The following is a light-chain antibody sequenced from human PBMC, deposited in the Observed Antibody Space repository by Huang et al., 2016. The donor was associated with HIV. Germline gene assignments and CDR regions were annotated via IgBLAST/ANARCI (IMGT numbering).Light chain of an antibody. CDR3: QQRNNWPPWT. Sequence: EIVLTQSPATLSLSPGEGATLSCRASQSIGSYLAWYQQRPGQAPRLLIYDASVRATGIPARLSGRGSGTDFTLTISSLEPEDFAVYDCQQRNNWPPWTFGQGTKVELK. CDR1: QSIGSY. CDR2: DAS. J-gene: IGKJ1*01. V-gene: IGKV3-11*01.